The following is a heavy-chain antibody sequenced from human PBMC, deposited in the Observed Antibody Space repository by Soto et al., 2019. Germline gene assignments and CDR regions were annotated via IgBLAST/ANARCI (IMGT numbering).Heavy chain of an antibody. Sequence: GGSLRLSCAASGFSFSSYAVSWVRQAPGKGLEWVSVFDGSVGHTYYTNSVKGRFTISNDNSKNTLFLQMNSLKAEDTAVYFCAKPLQYDSGWPLHYWGQGTLVTVSS. D-gene: IGHD6-19*01. CDR3: AKPLQYDSGWPLHY. CDR1: GFSFSSYA. V-gene: IGHV3-23*01. CDR2: FDGSVGHT. J-gene: IGHJ4*02.